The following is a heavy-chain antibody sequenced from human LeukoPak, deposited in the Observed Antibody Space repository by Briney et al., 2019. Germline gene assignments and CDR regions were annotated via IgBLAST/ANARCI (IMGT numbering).Heavy chain of an antibody. CDR1: GGSISSSSYY. Sequence: SETLSLTCTVSGGSISSSSYYWGCIRQPPGKGLECIGSIYYSGSTYYNPSLKSRVTISVDTSKNQFSLKLSSVTAADTAVYYCARGQLVPQTYYYYGMDVWGQGTTVTVSS. CDR2: IYYSGST. V-gene: IGHV4-39*07. J-gene: IGHJ6*02. D-gene: IGHD6-13*01. CDR3: ARGQLVPQTYYYYGMDV.